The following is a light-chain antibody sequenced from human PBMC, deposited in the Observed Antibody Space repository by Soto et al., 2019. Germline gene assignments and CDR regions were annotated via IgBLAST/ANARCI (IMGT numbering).Light chain of an antibody. CDR1: QSVRNSH. J-gene: IGKJ1*01. CDR2: RAA. Sequence: EIVLTQSPGTLSLSPWESATLSCRASQSVRNSHLAWYQQKPGQPPRLLISRAASRAPGIPDRFSGSGSGTGFTLRISKLEHEDSALYYCQQYGDSPWTFGLGTKVDIK. V-gene: IGKV3-20*01. CDR3: QQYGDSPWT.